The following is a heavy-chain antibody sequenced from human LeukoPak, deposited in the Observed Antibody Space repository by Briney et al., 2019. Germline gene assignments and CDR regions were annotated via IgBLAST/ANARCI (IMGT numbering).Heavy chain of an antibody. V-gene: IGHV1-69*13. J-gene: IGHJ6*02. D-gene: IGHD5-18*01. CDR1: GGTFSSYA. CDR3: ARDQTRGYSYGYGGSFGMDV. Sequence: SVRVSCKASGGTFSSYAISWVRQAPGQGLEWMGGIIPIFGTANYAQKFQGRVTITADESTSTAYMELSSLRSEDTAVYYCARDQTRGYSYGYGGSFGMDVWGQGTTVTVSS. CDR2: IIPIFGTA.